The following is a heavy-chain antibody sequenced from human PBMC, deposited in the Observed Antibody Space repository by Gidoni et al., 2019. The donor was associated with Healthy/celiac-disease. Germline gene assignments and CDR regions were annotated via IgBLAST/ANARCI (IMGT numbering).Heavy chain of an antibody. CDR1: GGSISSSNW. Sequence: QVQLQESGPGLVKPSGTLSLTCAGSGGSISSSNWWSWVRQPPGKGLEWIGEIYHSGSTNYNPSLKSRVTISVDKSKNQFSLKLSSVTAADTAVYYCARDLGYDSSGYYFPNHAFDIWGQGTMVTVSS. V-gene: IGHV4-4*02. J-gene: IGHJ3*02. D-gene: IGHD3-22*01. CDR2: IYHSGST. CDR3: ARDLGYDSSGYYFPNHAFDI.